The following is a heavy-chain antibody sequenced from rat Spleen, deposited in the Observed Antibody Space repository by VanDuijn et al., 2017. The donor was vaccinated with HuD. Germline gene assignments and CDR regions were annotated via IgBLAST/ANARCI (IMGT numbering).Heavy chain of an antibody. V-gene: IGHV2-13*01. Sequence: QVQLKESGPGLVQPSQTLSLTCTVSGFSLSNYGVIWVRQPPGKGLEWMGAIWTDGNTAYNSLLKSRLSISRDTSKGQIYLKMNSRQTEDTATYFWARADVAGLSTDGIWGQGIMVTVSS. J-gene: IGHJ2*01. CDR3: ARADVAGLSTDGI. CDR2: IWTDGNT. CDR1: GFSLSNYG. D-gene: IGHD1-2*01.